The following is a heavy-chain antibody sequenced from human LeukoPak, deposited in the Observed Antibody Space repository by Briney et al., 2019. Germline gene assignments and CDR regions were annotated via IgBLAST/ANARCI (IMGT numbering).Heavy chain of an antibody. V-gene: IGHV3-23*01. CDR1: GFTFGSFA. CDR2: IFGSGGSP. CDR3: GKTTAGYSSGQKPAWPVDY. D-gene: IGHD5-18*01. J-gene: IGHJ4*02. Sequence: GGSLILSCEASGFTFGSFAMYWVRQAPGKELEWIAGIFGSGGSPHYADSVKGRFTISRDNSKNTVYLQINSLRAEDTAVYYCGKTTAGYSSGQKPAWPVDYWGQGTLVTVSS.